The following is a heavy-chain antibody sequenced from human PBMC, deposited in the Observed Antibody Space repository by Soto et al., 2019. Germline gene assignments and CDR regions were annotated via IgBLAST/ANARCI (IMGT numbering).Heavy chain of an antibody. D-gene: IGHD3-3*01. J-gene: IGHJ4*02. CDR2: IYHSGST. CDR1: GGSISSGGYS. CDR3: ARAARYYDFWSGYYTQDYFDY. V-gene: IGHV4-30-2*01. Sequence: LSLTCAVSGGSISSGGYSWSWIRQPPGKGLEWIGYIYHSGSTYYNPSLKSRVTISVDRSKNQFSLKLSSVTAADTAVYYCARAARYYDFWSGYYTQDYFDYWGQGTLVTVSS.